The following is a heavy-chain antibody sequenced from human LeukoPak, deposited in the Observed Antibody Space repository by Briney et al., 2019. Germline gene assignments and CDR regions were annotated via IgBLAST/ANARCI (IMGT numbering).Heavy chain of an antibody. CDR2: IYHSGST. D-gene: IGHD3-22*01. J-gene: IGHJ4*02. CDR1: GYSISSGYY. Sequence: SETLSLTCTVSGYSISSGYYWGWIRQPPGKGLEWIGSIYHSGSTYYNPSLKSRVTISVDTSKNQFSLKLSSVTAADTAVYYCARDYSSWLSPLGFGYWGQRTLVTVSS. CDR3: ARDYSSWLSPLGFGY. V-gene: IGHV4-38-2*02.